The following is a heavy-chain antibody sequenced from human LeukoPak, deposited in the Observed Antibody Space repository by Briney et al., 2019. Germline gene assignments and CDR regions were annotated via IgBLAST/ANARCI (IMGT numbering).Heavy chain of an antibody. J-gene: IGHJ6*02. CDR2: ISAYNGNT. V-gene: IGHV1-18*01. Sequence: GASVKVSCKASGYIFSTYGINWVRQAPGQGLEWMGWISAYNGNTNYAQKLQGRVTMTTDTSTSTAYMELRSLRSDDTAVYYCARDPYDFWSGYPNYYYYGMDVWGQGTTVTVSS. CDR1: GYIFSTYG. CDR3: ARDPYDFWSGYPNYYYYGMDV. D-gene: IGHD3-3*01.